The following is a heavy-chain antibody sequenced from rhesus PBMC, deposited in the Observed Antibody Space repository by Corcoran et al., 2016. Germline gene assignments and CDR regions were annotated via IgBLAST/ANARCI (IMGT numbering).Heavy chain of an antibody. CDR2: IYWNDSK. Sequence: QVTLKESGPALVKPTQTLTLTCTFSGFSIPTTGTGVGWIRQPPGKALEWLASIYWNDSKYYSTSLKSRLTISKDTSKTQVILTMTNMDPVDTGTFYCARVSPYWSDYYDAPSFDCWGQGVLVTVSS. CDR3: ARVSPYWSDYYDAPSFDC. CDR1: GFSIPTTGTG. D-gene: IGHD3-22*01. V-gene: IGHV2-95*01. J-gene: IGHJ4*01.